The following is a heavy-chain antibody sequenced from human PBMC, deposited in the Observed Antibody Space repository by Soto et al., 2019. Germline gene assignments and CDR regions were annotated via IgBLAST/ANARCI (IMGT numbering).Heavy chain of an antibody. D-gene: IGHD3-3*02. J-gene: IGHJ6*02. CDR3: ARDRQYYHFWGGYENEGPYGMDV. CDR2: INPSGGT. V-gene: IGHV4-34*02. Sequence: QVQLQQWGAGLLKPSETLSLTCAVYGGSFSGYYWTWIRQAPGKGLEWLGEINPSGGTNYTSSLKSRVTISVDTSKKQVSLILYSVTAADTAVDYGARDRQYYHFWGGYENEGPYGMDVWGQGTTVTVSS. CDR1: GGSFSGYY.